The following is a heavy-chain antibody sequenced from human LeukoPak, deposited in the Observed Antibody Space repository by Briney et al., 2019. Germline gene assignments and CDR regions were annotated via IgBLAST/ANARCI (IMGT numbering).Heavy chain of an antibody. CDR1: GGSISSHY. CDR3: ARERGPSGTLGYYYYYMDV. V-gene: IGHV4-59*11. J-gene: IGHJ6*03. Sequence: SETLSLTCTVSGGSISSHYWSWIRQPPGKGLEWIGYIYYSGSTNYNPSLKSRVTISVDTSKNQFSLKLSSVTAADTAGYYCARERGPSGTLGYYYYYMDVWGKGTTVTVSS. D-gene: IGHD1-1*01. CDR2: IYYSGST.